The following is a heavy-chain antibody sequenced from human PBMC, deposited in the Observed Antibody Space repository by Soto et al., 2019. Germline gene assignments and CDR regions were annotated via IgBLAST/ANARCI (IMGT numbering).Heavy chain of an antibody. J-gene: IGHJ6*03. Sequence: ASVKVSCRVSGYTLTELSIHWVRQAPGKGXEXXGGFDPEDGETLYAPKFKGRLNMNDHTYTDTAYMELTSLTSEDTAVYYCATNGYCSGRSCYHPHQEEVYMDVWGKGTTVTVSS. CDR3: ATNGYCSGRSCYHPHQEEVYMDV. V-gene: IGHV1-24*01. D-gene: IGHD2-15*01. CDR1: GYTLTELS. CDR2: FDPEDGET.